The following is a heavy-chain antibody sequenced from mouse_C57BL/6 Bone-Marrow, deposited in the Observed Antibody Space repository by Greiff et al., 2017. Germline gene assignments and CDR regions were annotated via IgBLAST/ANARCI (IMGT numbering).Heavy chain of an antibody. V-gene: IGHV1-62-2*01. J-gene: IGHJ2*01. CDR3: ARHGADYGSGYYFDY. D-gene: IGHD1-1*01. CDR1: GYTFTEYT. CDR2: FYPGSGSI. Sequence: QVQLQQSGAELVKPGASVKLSCKASGYTFTEYTIHWVKQRPGQGLEWIGWFYPGSGSIKYNEKFKDKATLTADKSSSTVYMELSSVTSEDSAVYFCARHGADYGSGYYFDYWGQGTTLTVSS.